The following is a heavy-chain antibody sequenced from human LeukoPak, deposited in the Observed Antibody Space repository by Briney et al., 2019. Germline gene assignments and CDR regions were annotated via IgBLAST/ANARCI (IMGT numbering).Heavy chain of an antibody. J-gene: IGHJ4*02. CDR3: ARGLMMAVAGRGEFHY. CDR2: IYYSGST. D-gene: IGHD6-13*01. V-gene: IGHV4-30-4*07. Sequence: SQTLSLTCAVSGGSISSGGYSWSWIRQPPGKGLEWIGYIYYSGSTNYNPSLKSRVTISVDTSKNQFSLKLSSVTAADTAVYYCARGLMMAVAGRGEFHYWGQGTLVTVSS. CDR1: GGSISSGGYS.